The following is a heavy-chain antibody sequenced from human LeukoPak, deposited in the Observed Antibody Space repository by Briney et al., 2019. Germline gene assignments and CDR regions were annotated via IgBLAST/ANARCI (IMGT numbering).Heavy chain of an antibody. CDR2: IYYSGST. J-gene: IGHJ4*02. V-gene: IGHV4-30-4*08. CDR1: GGSISSGGYY. CDR3: ARGWDSSSWMLDY. D-gene: IGHD6-13*01. Sequence: PSQTLSLTCTVSGGSISSGGYYWSWIRQPPGKGLEWIGYIYYSGSTYYNPSLKSRVTISVDTSKNQFSLKLSSVTAADTAVYYCARGWDSSSWMLDYWGQGTLVTVSS.